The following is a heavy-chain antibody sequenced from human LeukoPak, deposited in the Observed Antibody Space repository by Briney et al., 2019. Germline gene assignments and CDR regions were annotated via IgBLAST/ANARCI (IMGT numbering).Heavy chain of an antibody. Sequence: GGSLRLSCAASGFAFSSYWMSWVRQDPGKGLEWVANIKQDGSEKYYVDSVKGRFTISRDNAKNSLYLQMNSLRAEDTAVYYCARAGEFYFDYWGQETLVTVSS. CDR3: ARAGEFYFDY. D-gene: IGHD3-10*01. CDR2: IKQDGSEK. CDR1: GFAFSSYW. V-gene: IGHV3-7*01. J-gene: IGHJ4*02.